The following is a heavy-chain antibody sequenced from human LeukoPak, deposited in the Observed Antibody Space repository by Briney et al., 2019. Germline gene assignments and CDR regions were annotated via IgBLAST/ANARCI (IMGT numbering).Heavy chain of an antibody. CDR1: GFTFSNYG. D-gene: IGHD3-10*01. J-gene: IGHJ4*02. Sequence: PGGSLRLSCAASGFTFSNYGIHWVRQAPGKGLEWVAVISYDGSTKYYADSVKGRFTISRDNSKNTLYLQMNSLRAEDTAVYYCASRSGSWYYFDYWGQGTLVTVSS. CDR2: ISYDGSTK. CDR3: ASRSGSWYYFDY. V-gene: IGHV3-30*03.